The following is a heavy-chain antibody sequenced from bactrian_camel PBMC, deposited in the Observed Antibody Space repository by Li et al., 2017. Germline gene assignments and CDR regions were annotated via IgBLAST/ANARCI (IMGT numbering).Heavy chain of an antibody. CDR2: IHSDGSNT. D-gene: IGHD1*01. Sequence: HVQLVESGGGLVRPGGSLRLSCAASGFTFSSFSMNWVRQTPGKGLEWVSTIHSDGSNTAYADSVKGRFTMSRDNAKNTAYLQMNSLKSEDTALYYCAAGGSTYWGQGTQVTVS. V-gene: IGHV3S6*01. J-gene: IGHJ4*01. CDR3: AAGGSTY. CDR1: GFTFSSFS.